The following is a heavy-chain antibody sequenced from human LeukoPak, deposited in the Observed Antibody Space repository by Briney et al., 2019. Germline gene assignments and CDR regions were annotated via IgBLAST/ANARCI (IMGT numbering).Heavy chain of an antibody. CDR1: GFTFSSYS. D-gene: IGHD3-3*01. CDR2: ISSSSSYI. V-gene: IGHV3-21*04. J-gene: IGHJ6*03. CDR3: AKRGRSITIFGGSTARWYYSMDV. Sequence: PGGSLRLSCAASGFTFSSYSMNWVRQAPGKGLAWVSSISSSSSYIYYADSVKGRFTISRDNDKNSLYLQMNSLRAEDTAVYYCAKRGRSITIFGGSTARWYYSMDVWAKGPAATVS.